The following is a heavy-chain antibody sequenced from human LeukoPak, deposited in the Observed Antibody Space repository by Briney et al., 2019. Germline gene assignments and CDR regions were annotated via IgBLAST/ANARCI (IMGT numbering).Heavy chain of an antibody. Sequence: PSETLSLTCTVSVGSISSYYWSWIRHPPGKGLEWIGYIYYSGCTNYNPSLRSRVTISVDTSKKQFSLKLSSVTAADTAVYYCARVPGYCSSTSCLYGMDVWGQGTTVTVSS. CDR3: ARVPGYCSSTSCLYGMDV. CDR2: IYYSGCT. CDR1: VGSISSYY. D-gene: IGHD2-2*01. V-gene: IGHV4-59*01. J-gene: IGHJ6*02.